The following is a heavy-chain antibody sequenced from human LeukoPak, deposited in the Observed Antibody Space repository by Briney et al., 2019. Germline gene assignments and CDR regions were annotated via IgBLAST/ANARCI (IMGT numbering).Heavy chain of an antibody. Sequence: TSETLSLTCAVYGVSSSGYYWSWIRQPPGKGLEWIGEINHSGSTNYNPSLKSRVTISVDTSKNQFSLKLSSVTAADTAVYYCARGLEELPLHYFDYWGQGTLVTVSS. CDR2: INHSGST. CDR1: GVSSSGYY. D-gene: IGHD1-26*01. V-gene: IGHV4-34*01. J-gene: IGHJ4*02. CDR3: ARGLEELPLHYFDY.